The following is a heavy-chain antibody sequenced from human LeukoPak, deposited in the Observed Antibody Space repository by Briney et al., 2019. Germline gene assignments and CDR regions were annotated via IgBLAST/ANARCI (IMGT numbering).Heavy chain of an antibody. CDR2: IFHSGNS. J-gene: IGHJ4*02. CDR3: ARVTYVDDMLYQYFDY. CDR1: SYSISSGSY. Sequence: SETLSLTCAVSSYSISSGSYWGWVRQSPGKGLEWVGSIFHSGNSYYNPSLKSRLTMSVDTSKNQFSLKLTSVTAADTALYYCARVTYVDDMLYQYFDYWGQGILVTVSS. V-gene: IGHV4-38-2*01. D-gene: IGHD4-17*01.